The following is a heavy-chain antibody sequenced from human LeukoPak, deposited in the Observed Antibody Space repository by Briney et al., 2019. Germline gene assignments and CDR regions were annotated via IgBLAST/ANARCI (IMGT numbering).Heavy chain of an antibody. CDR3: AKDSGSSWYSGTSDY. Sequence: GGSLRLSCAASGFTFSSYGMHWVRQAPGKGLEWVAVISYDGSNKYYADSVKGRFTISRDNSKNTLYLQMNSLRAEDTAVYYCAKDSGSSWYSGTSDYWGQGTLVTVSS. D-gene: IGHD6-13*01. CDR2: ISYDGSNK. J-gene: IGHJ4*02. CDR1: GFTFSSYG. V-gene: IGHV3-30*18.